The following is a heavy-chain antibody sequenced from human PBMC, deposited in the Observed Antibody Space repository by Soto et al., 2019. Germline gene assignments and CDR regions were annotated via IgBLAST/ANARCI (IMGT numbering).Heavy chain of an antibody. D-gene: IGHD3-22*01. J-gene: IGHJ4*02. V-gene: IGHV1-3*01. CDR3: VRDYASDSGVHLDF. CDR1: GYRFTDYV. Sequence: QVQLVQSGTEVKKPGASVKVCCKASGYRFTDYVIHWVRQAPGQRLEWMGWIGAGDGKTYYSQNFQGRVSITRDTSASTAYMELSSLISEDTAVYYCVRDYASDSGVHLDFWGQGALVTVSS. CDR2: IGAGDGKT.